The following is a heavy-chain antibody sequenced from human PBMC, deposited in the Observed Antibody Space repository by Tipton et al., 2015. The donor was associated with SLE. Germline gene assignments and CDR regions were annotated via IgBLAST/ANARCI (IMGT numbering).Heavy chain of an antibody. CDR2: IYTSGST. V-gene: IGHV4-61*09. CDR1: GGSISSGSYY. CDR3: ANTEYVFFNGDF. J-gene: IGHJ4*02. D-gene: IGHD2/OR15-2a*01. Sequence: TLSLTCTVSGGSISSGSYYWSWIRQPAGKGLEWIGHIYTSGSTNYNPSLKSRVTISVDTSKNQFSLKLRFVTAADTAVYYCANTEYVFFNGDFWGQGKPVTVSS.